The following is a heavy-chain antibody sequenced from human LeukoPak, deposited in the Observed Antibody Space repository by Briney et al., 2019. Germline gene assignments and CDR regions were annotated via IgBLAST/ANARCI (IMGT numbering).Heavy chain of an antibody. CDR1: GYSISSGYY. CDR2: IYHSGST. Sequence: PSETLSLTCTVSGYSISSGYYWGWIRQPPGKGLEWIGSIYHSGSTYYNPSLKSRVTISVDTSKNQSSLKLSSVTAADTAVYYCARDRKDFQHWGQGTLVTVSS. CDR3: ARDRKDFQH. V-gene: IGHV4-38-2*02. J-gene: IGHJ1*01.